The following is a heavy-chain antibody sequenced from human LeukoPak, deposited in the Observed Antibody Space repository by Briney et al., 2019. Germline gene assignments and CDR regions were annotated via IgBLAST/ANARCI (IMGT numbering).Heavy chain of an antibody. Sequence: GGSLRLSCAASGFTFSDYYMSWIRQAPGKGLEWVSYISSSSSYTNYADSVKGRFTISRDNVKNSLYLQMNSLRAEDTAVYYCARAPGELSYDYWGQGTLVTVSS. D-gene: IGHD3-16*02. CDR2: ISSSSSYT. J-gene: IGHJ4*02. V-gene: IGHV3-11*06. CDR3: ARAPGELSYDY. CDR1: GFTFSDYY.